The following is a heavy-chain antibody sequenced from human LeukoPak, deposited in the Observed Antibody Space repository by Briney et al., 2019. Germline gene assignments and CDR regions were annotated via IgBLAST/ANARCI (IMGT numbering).Heavy chain of an antibody. CDR2: IYYSGST. Sequence: SETLTLTCTVSGGSISSSSYYWGWIRQPPGKGLEWIGSIYYSGSTYYNPSLKSRVTISVDTSKSQFSLKLSSVTAADTAVYYCARRLDSSGWYGGAFDIWGQGTMVTVSS. CDR1: GGSISSSSYY. CDR3: ARRLDSSGWYGGAFDI. V-gene: IGHV4-39*01. J-gene: IGHJ3*02. D-gene: IGHD6-19*01.